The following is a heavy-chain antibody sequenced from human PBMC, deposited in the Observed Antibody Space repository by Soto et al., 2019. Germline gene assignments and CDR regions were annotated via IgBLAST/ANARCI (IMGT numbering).Heavy chain of an antibody. CDR3: ASNYAYAEGYYWYGIDV. Sequence: GGSLRLSCAASGFTFSRYWMHWVRQAPGKGLVWVSRISSYGSDTHYADSVKGRFTISRDNAKNTLYLQMNSLRADDTAVYYCASNYAYAEGYYWYGIDVWGQGTTVAVSS. CDR1: GFTFSRYW. J-gene: IGHJ6*02. V-gene: IGHV3-74*01. CDR2: ISSYGSDT. D-gene: IGHD3-16*01.